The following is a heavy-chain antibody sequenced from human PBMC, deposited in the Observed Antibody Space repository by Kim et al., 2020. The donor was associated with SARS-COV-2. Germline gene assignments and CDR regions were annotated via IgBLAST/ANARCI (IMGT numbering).Heavy chain of an antibody. Sequence: SETLSLTCAVYGGSFSGYYWSWIRQPPGKGLEWIGEINHSGSTNYNPSLKSRVTISVDTSKNQFSLKLSSVTAADTAVYYCARVKNPLRYFDWLSPQGNALDIWGQGTTVTVAS. CDR2: INHSGST. D-gene: IGHD3-9*01. CDR1: GGSFSGYY. J-gene: IGHJ3*02. V-gene: IGHV4-34*01. CDR3: ARVKNPLRYFDWLSPQGNALDI.